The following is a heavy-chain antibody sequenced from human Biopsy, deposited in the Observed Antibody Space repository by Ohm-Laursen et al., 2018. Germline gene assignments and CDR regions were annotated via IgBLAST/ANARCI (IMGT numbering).Heavy chain of an antibody. CDR3: AKDLGQVTAAIGY. J-gene: IGHJ4*02. Sequence: SLRLSCSAFGFTFDDYAMHWVRQAPGKGLEWVSGITWNSGSIGYADSVKGRFSIFRDNAKHSLYLQMNSLRAEDTALYYCAKDLGQVTAAIGYWGQGTLVTVPS. V-gene: IGHV3-9*01. D-gene: IGHD2-21*02. CDR2: ITWNSGSI. CDR1: GFTFDDYA.